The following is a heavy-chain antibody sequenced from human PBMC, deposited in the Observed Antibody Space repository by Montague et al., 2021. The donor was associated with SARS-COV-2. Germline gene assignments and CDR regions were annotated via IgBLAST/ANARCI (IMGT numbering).Heavy chain of an antibody. CDR2: ISRNSGSI. Sequence: FLRLSCAASGFTFDDYAMHWVRPAPGKGLEWVSGISRNSGSIGYADSVKGRFTISRDNAKNSLYLHMNSLRAEDTALYYCAKDMGPYGSGPYGMDVWGQGTTVTVSS. D-gene: IGHD3-10*01. CDR3: AKDMGPYGSGPYGMDV. V-gene: IGHV3-9*01. J-gene: IGHJ6*02. CDR1: GFTFDDYA.